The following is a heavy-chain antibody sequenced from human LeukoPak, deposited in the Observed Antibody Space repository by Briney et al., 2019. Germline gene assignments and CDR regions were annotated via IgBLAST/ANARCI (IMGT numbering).Heavy chain of an antibody. D-gene: IGHD4-23*01. CDR2: ISYSGST. Sequence: SETLSLTCTVSGGSMSSGGDYWGGSRRPRGKGLEWIGSISYSGSTQYNPCLKSRVTISVDTSKNQFSLKLRSVTAADTAVYYCATSPQYGGYWGQGTLVTVSS. J-gene: IGHJ4*02. CDR3: ATSPQYGGY. V-gene: IGHV4-39*01. CDR1: GGSMSSGGDY.